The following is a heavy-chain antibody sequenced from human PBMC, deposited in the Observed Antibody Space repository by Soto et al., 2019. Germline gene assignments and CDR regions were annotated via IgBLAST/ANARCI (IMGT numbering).Heavy chain of an antibody. CDR3: ARDPNCSGGSCYSGWFDP. V-gene: IGHV1-18*04. D-gene: IGHD2-15*01. Sequence: GASVKVSCKTSGYTFSNYGLDWVRQAPGQGLEWMGWISVYYGTTKFAPKFQDRITVTTDTSTSTAYMELRSLRSDDTAVYYCARDPNCSGGSCYSGWFDPWGQGTLVTVS. J-gene: IGHJ5*02. CDR1: GYTFSNYG. CDR2: ISVYYGTT.